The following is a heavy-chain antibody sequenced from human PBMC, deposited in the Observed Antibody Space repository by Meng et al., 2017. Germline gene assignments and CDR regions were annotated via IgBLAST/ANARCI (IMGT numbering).Heavy chain of an antibody. V-gene: IGHV3-48*03. D-gene: IGHD6-13*01. CDR2: ISSSGSTI. CDR1: GFTFSSYE. CDR3: ARVGSSSWYYGSAVAAEYFQH. J-gene: IGHJ1*01. Sequence: GESLKISCAASGFTFSSYEMNWVRQAPGKGLEWVSYISSSGSTIYYADSVKGRFTISRDNAKNSLYLQMNSLRAEDTAVYYCARVGSSSWYYGSAVAAEYFQHWGQGTLATVSS.